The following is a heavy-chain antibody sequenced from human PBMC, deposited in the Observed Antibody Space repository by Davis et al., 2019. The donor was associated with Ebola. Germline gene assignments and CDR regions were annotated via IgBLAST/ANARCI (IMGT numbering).Heavy chain of an antibody. Sequence: ASVKVSCKASGYTFSNHLMHWVRQAPGQRLEWMGWIHAGNGDTRYSQKFQDRVTITRDTSASTAYMELSSLRSEDTAVYYCAKDDPSFHYWGQGTLVTVSS. CDR2: IHAGNGDT. D-gene: IGHD3-16*02. CDR1: GYTFSNHL. J-gene: IGHJ4*02. CDR3: AKDDPSFHY. V-gene: IGHV1-3*01.